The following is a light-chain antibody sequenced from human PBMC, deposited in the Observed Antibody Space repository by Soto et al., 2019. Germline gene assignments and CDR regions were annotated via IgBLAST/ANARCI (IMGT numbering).Light chain of an antibody. Sequence: EIVLTQSPATLSLSPGERATLSCRASQSLGSSYFAWYQQTPGQTPRLLIYGAYSSATIIPDRFSGSGSGTDFTLTISRLEPEDFAVYYCQHRGSPPRTFGQGTKVEIK. CDR1: QSLGSSY. CDR2: GAY. CDR3: QHRGSPPRT. J-gene: IGKJ1*01. V-gene: IGKV3-20*01.